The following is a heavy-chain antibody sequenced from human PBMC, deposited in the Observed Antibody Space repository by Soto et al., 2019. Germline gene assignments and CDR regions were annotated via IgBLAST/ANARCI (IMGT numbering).Heavy chain of an antibody. J-gene: IGHJ4*02. CDR2: INHSGST. D-gene: IGHD2-15*01. CDR1: GGSFSGYY. CDR3: ARLLGYCSGGSCYGFDY. Sequence: PSETLSLTCAVYGGSFSGYYWSWIRQPPGKGLEWIGEINHSGSTNYNPSLKSRVTISVDTSKNQFSLKLSSVTAADTSLYYCARLLGYCSGGSCYGFDYWGQGTLVTVSS. V-gene: IGHV4-34*01.